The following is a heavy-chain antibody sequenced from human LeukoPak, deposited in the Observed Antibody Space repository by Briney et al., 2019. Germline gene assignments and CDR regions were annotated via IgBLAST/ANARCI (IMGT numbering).Heavy chain of an antibody. J-gene: IGHJ6*02. D-gene: IGHD6-19*01. CDR1: GFTFSSYA. V-gene: IGHV3-64*01. Sequence: GGSLRLSCAAAGFTFSSYAMRWVRQAPGKGLEYVSAISSDGGSTYYANSVKGRFTISRDNSKNTLYLQMGSLRAEDMAVYYCARDPGYSSGYYYCGMDVGGQGTTVTVSS. CDR2: ISSDGGST. CDR3: ARDPGYSSGYYYCGMDV.